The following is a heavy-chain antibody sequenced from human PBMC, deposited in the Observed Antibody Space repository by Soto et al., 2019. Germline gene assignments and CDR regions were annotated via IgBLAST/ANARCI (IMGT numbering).Heavy chain of an antibody. V-gene: IGHV3-21*01. J-gene: IGHJ4*02. CDR3: ARSSGGPTVPTSDY. D-gene: IGHD4-17*01. CDR2: ITSSSNYK. CDR1: GFTFSSYN. Sequence: VGSLRLSCVASGFTFSSYNMNWFRQAPGKGLEWVSSITSSSNYKYYTDSVKGRFTISRDNAQESLYLQMNSLRAEDTAVYYCARSSGGPTVPTSDYWGQGTLVTVSS.